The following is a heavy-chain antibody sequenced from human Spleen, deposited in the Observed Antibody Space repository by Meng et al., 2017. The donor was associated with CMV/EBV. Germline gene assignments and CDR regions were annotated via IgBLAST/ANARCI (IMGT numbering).Heavy chain of an antibody. CDR2: IKSKTDGGTT. D-gene: IGHD5-18*01. J-gene: IGHJ4*02. Sequence: GGSLRLSCAASGFTFSDARMNWVRQAPGKGLEWVGRIKSKTDGGTTDYAASVKGRFTISRDDSKNTLSLQMNSLKTEDTAVYYCAKDRQEYSYGYGPPEDYWGQGTLVTVSS. CDR1: GFTFSDAR. V-gene: IGHV3-15*05. CDR3: AKDRQEYSYGYGPPEDY.